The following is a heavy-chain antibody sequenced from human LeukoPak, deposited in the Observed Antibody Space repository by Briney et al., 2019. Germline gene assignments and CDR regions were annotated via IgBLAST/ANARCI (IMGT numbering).Heavy chain of an antibody. Sequence: GESLQISCKASGYSFTSYWIAWVRQVPGKGLEWMGIIYPGDSDTRYSPSFQGQVIISADKSISTAYLQWSSLKASDTARYYCARGSTRGYNWFDPWGQGTLVNVSS. J-gene: IGHJ5*02. D-gene: IGHD2-2*01. CDR3: ARGSTRGYNWFDP. CDR2: IYPGDSDT. V-gene: IGHV5-51*01. CDR1: GYSFTSYW.